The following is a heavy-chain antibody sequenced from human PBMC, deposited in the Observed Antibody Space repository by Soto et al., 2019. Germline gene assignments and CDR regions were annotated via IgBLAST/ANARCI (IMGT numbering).Heavy chain of an antibody. CDR3: ARGRSAGYYKRNWFDP. V-gene: IGHV4-31*03. D-gene: IGHD3-9*01. Sequence: QVQLQESGPGLVKPSQTLSLTCTVSGGSVSSGGYYWSWLRQPPGKGLGWIGYIFPGGNSYYNVFIESRATISADRSKNQVSLRLDSVTAAYTAEYFCARGRSAGYYKRNWFDPWGQGTLVTVSS. CDR1: GGSVSSGGYY. CDR2: IFPGGNS. J-gene: IGHJ5*02.